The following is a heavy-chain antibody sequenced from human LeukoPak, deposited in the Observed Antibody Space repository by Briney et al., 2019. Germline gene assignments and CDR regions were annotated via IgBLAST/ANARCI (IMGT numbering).Heavy chain of an antibody. V-gene: IGHV1-8*03. CDR1: GYTFSTYD. D-gene: IGHD2-2*01. J-gene: IGHJ4*02. Sequence: ASVKVSCKTSGYTFSTYDINWVRQAAGQGLEWMGWMNPNSGNTGFAQKFQGRATITRDTSITTAFLELSSLRSEDTAVYYCARAIRYQLLSDYWGQGTLVTVSS. CDR3: ARAIRYQLLSDY. CDR2: MNPNSGNT.